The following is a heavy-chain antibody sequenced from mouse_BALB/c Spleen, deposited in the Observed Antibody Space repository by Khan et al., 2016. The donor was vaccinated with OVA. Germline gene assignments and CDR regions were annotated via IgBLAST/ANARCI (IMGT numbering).Heavy chain of an antibody. V-gene: IGHV4-1*02. CDR2: INPESSTI. CDR1: GFDFSRYW. Sequence: EVKLLESGGGLVQPGGSLKLSCAASGFDFSRYWMSWVRQAPGKGLEWIGEINPESSTINYTPSLKDKFIISSDNAKNTLYLQMSKVRSEDTALYYCASLHYYGYLAYWGQGTLVTVSA. CDR3: ASLHYYGYLAY. D-gene: IGHD1-2*01. J-gene: IGHJ3*01.